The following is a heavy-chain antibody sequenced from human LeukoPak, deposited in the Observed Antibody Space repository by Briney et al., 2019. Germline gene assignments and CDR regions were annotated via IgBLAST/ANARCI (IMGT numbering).Heavy chain of an antibody. CDR3: TTSPFMGSFDP. J-gene: IGHJ5*02. CDR1: GFTFSNAW. D-gene: IGHD1-26*01. V-gene: IGHV3-15*01. Sequence: PGGSLRLSCAASGFTFSNAWMSWVRQAPGRGLEWVGRIKSKTDGGTTDYAAPVKGKFTISRDDSKNTLYLQMNSLKTEDTAVYYCTTSPFMGSFDPWGQGTLVTVSS. CDR2: IKSKTDGGTT.